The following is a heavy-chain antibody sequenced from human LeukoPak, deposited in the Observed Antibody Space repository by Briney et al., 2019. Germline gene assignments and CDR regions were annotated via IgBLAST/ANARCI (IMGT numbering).Heavy chain of an antibody. CDR3: ARGLAGYSYGPYYGLDV. D-gene: IGHD5-18*01. Sequence: GGSLRLSCAASGFTFSSYAMHWVRQAPGKGLEWVAVISYDGNNKYYADSVKGRSTISRDNSKNTLYLQMNSLRAEDTAVYYCARGLAGYSYGPYYGLDVWGQGTTVTVSS. V-gene: IGHV3-30-3*01. J-gene: IGHJ6*02. CDR2: ISYDGNNK. CDR1: GFTFSSYA.